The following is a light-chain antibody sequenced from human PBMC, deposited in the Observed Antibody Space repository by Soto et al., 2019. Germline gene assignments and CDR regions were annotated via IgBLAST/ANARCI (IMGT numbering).Light chain of an antibody. J-gene: IGKJ2*01. V-gene: IGKV3-11*01. Sequence: EIVLTQSPATLSLSPGEGATHSCRASQRIDKDSAWYQQKPGQAPRLLIYDTSNRATGIPARFSGSGSETVFTLTISSLEPEDFAVYYCQHRTTFGLGTKLEIK. CDR2: DTS. CDR3: QHRTT. CDR1: QRIDKD.